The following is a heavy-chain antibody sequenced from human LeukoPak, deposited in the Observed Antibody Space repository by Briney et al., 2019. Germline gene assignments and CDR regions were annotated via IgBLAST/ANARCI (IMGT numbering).Heavy chain of an antibody. D-gene: IGHD6-13*01. Sequence: ASVKVSCKASGYTFTSYDINWVRQATGQGLEWMGWMNPNSGNTGYAQKFQGRVTITADKSTSTAYMELSSLRSEDTAVYYCAREVSGVAAAGTNYFDYWGQGTLVTVSS. V-gene: IGHV1-8*01. CDR2: MNPNSGNT. CDR3: AREVSGVAAAGTNYFDY. J-gene: IGHJ4*02. CDR1: GYTFTSYD.